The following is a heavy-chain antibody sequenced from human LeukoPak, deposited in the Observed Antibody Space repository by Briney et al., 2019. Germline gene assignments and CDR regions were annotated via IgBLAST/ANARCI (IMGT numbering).Heavy chain of an antibody. CDR1: GFTFGYYD. V-gene: IGHV3-23*01. J-gene: IGHJ4*01. D-gene: IGHD5-18*01. CDR2: ISSSDDST. CDR3: AKGSGRGSSSALDY. Sequence: PGGSLRLSCAASGFTFGYYDMSWVRQAPGKGLKWVSIISSSDDSTYYADSVTGRFTISTDRATNTLYLQMNSLRAEYTALYYCAKGSGRGSSSALDYWGQGTLVTVSS.